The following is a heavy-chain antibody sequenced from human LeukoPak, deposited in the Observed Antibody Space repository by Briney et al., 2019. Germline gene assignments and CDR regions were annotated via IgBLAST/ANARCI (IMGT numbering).Heavy chain of an antibody. CDR1: GGSFSGYC. V-gene: IGHV4-34*01. CDR3: ARGPNYDFWSGYYAG. Sequence: SETLSLTCAVYGGSFSGYCWSWIRQPPGKGLEWIGEINHSGSTNYNPSLKSRVTISVDTSKNQFSLKLSSVTAADTAVYYCARGPNYDFWSGYYAGGGQGTLVTVSS. CDR2: INHSGST. D-gene: IGHD3-3*01. J-gene: IGHJ4*02.